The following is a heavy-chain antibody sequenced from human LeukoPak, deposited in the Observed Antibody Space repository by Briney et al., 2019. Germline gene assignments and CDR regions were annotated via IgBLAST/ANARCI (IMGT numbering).Heavy chain of an antibody. CDR3: AKYGNIWYQRGYFDY. D-gene: IGHD6-13*01. Sequence: GGSLRLSCAASGFTFSSYAISWVRQAPGNGLEWVSGTTSGGSTYYADSVKGRFTISRDNSKNTLFLQMNSLRAEDTALYYCAKYGNIWYQRGYFDYWGQGTPVTVSS. CDR2: TTSGGST. V-gene: IGHV3-23*01. CDR1: GFTFSSYA. J-gene: IGHJ4*02.